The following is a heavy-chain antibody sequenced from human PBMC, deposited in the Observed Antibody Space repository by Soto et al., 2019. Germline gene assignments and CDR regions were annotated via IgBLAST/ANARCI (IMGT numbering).Heavy chain of an antibody. D-gene: IGHD2-15*01. CDR1: GFTFSDHY. CDR3: ARGYCTCGTCYGGDY. V-gene: IGHV3-72*01. CDR2: SRNKAQSFTT. Sequence: LRLSCTASGFTFSDHYMDWVRQAPGKGLEWVARSRNKAQSFTTEYAPSVKGRFTVSRDDSRGSLFLQMNDLKSEDTAVYFCARGYCTCGTCYGGDYCGQGTLVTVS. J-gene: IGHJ4*02.